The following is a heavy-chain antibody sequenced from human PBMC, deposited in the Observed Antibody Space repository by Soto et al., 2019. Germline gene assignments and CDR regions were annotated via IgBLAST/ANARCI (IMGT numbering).Heavy chain of an antibody. V-gene: IGHV4-59*01. CDR2: IYYSGST. J-gene: IGHJ3*01. CDR3: ASRWTLATTTGDAFDL. CDR1: SGSIINYY. D-gene: IGHD1-26*01. Sequence: QVQLQESGPGLVKPSETLSLTCTVSSGSIINYYWSWIRQPPGKGLEWIGFIYYSGSTNYNSFLKSRVTMSVDMSRQQLSLKLNSVTAADTAVYYCASRWTLATTTGDAFDLWGQGTMVTVSS.